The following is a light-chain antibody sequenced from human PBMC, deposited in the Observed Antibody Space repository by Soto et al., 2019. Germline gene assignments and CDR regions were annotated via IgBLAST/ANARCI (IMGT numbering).Light chain of an antibody. V-gene: IGKV4-1*01. J-gene: IGKJ1*01. Sequence: DIVMTQSPDSLAVSLGERATINCKSSQTLLDSYNNKASLSWYQQKPGQPPKLLIYWTSTREFGVPDRFSGSGSGTDFTLTISSLQAEDVAVYYCQQYFNSPRTFGHGTKVEIK. CDR1: QTLLDSYNNKAS. CDR3: QQYFNSPRT. CDR2: WTS.